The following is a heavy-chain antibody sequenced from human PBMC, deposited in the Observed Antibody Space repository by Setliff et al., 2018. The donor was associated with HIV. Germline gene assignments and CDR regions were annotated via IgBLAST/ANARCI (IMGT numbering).Heavy chain of an antibody. D-gene: IGHD3-22*01. J-gene: IGHJ4*02. V-gene: IGHV3-11*04. CDR1: GGSISSSSYY. CDR2: ISSSGATI. Sequence: LSLTCTVSGGSISSSSYYWGWIRQPPGKGLEWVAHISSSGATIYYVDSVKGRFTISRDNAANSLYLQMNSLRAEDTAVYYCARGPHYYDSSGPFDYWGQGTLVTVSS. CDR3: ARGPHYYDSSGPFDY.